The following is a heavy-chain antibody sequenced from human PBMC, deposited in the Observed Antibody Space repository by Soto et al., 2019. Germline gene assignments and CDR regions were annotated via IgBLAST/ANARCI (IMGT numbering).Heavy chain of an antibody. CDR1: GDSLTIGGHY. J-gene: IGHJ3*01. V-gene: IGHV4-31*03. CDR3: ARGGDGFDL. CDR2: IYHSGST. Sequence: QVRLQESGPGLVRPSQTLSLTCSVSGDSLTIGGHYWTWIRQHPGKGLEWIGYIYHSGSTYYSPYRKSRVTISVDTSENQFSLKLTSMTAADTAVYYCARGGDGFDLWGQGKMVTVSS.